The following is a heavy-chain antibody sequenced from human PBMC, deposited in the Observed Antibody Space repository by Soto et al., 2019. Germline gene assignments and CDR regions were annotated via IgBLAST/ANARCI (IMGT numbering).Heavy chain of an antibody. D-gene: IGHD3-9*01. Sequence: ESGGGVVQPGRSLRLSCAASGFTFSSYGMHWVRQAPGKGLEWVAVISYDGSNKYYADSVKGRFTISRDNSKNTLFLQMNSLRAEDTAVYYCAKDKSSGYPAEYFQHWGQGTLVTVSS. CDR3: AKDKSSGYPAEYFQH. CDR1: GFTFSSYG. J-gene: IGHJ1*01. CDR2: ISYDGSNK. V-gene: IGHV3-30*18.